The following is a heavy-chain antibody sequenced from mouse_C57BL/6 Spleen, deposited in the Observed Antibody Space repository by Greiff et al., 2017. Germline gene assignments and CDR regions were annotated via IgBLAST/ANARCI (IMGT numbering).Heavy chain of an antibody. CDR2: IRNKANGYTT. CDR1: GFTFTDYY. J-gene: IGHJ4*01. V-gene: IGHV7-3*01. Sequence: EVHLLESGGGLVQPGGSLSLSCAASGFTFTDYYMSWVRQPPGKALEWLGFIRNKANGYTTEYSASVKGRFTISRDNSQSILYLQMHALRAEDSASYYCASSPFITTVVARYYAMDYWGQGTSVTVSS. D-gene: IGHD1-1*01. CDR3: ASSPFITTVVARYYAMDY.